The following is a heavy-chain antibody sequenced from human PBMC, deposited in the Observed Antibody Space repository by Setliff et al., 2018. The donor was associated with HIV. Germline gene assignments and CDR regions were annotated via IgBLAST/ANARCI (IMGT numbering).Heavy chain of an antibody. J-gene: IGHJ4*02. CDR2: ISYGGIT. CDR3: ARVPGRDYYDTSGDFDY. D-gene: IGHD3-22*01. V-gene: IGHV4-39*07. CDR1: GGSISSSHDF. Sequence: NPSETLSLTCTVSGGSISSSHDFWNWIRQPPGKGLEWIGAISYGGITYYNPSLTSRVTISVDTSENQFSLKVTSVTAADTAVYYCARVPGRDYYDTSGDFDYWGLGTLVTVSS.